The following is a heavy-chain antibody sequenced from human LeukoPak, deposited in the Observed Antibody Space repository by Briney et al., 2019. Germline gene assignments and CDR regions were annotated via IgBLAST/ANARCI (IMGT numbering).Heavy chain of an antibody. D-gene: IGHD2-15*01. CDR2: IRGSGSNT. CDR1: GFTLSSDW. CDR3: AKGCGDSCYSDFDN. J-gene: IGHJ4*02. Sequence: PGGSLRLSCVVSGFTLSSDWMSWVRQAPGKGLQWVSTIRGSGSNTYYADSVKGRFTISRDNSKNTLYLRLNSLRAEDTAVYYCAKGCGDSCYSDFDNWGQGALVTVSS. V-gene: IGHV3-23*01.